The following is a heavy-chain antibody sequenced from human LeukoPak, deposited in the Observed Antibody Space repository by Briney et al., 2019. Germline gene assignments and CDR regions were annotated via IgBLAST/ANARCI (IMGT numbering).Heavy chain of an antibody. V-gene: IGHV3-30-3*01. J-gene: IGHJ4*02. Sequence: PGGSLRLSCAASGFTFSSHAMHWVRQAPGKGLEWVAVISYDGSNKYYADSVKGRFTISRDNSKNTLYLQMNSLRAEDTAVYYCARVPHSGYCSGGSCPNYFDYWGQGTLVTVSS. CDR2: ISYDGSNK. CDR3: ARVPHSGYCSGGSCPNYFDY. D-gene: IGHD2-15*01. CDR1: GFTFSSHA.